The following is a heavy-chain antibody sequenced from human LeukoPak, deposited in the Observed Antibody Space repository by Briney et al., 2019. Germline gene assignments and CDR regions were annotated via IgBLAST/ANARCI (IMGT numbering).Heavy chain of an antibody. V-gene: IGHV3-23*01. CDR1: GFTFSNYA. D-gene: IGHD2-8*01. J-gene: IGHJ6*03. Sequence: PGGSLRLSCAASGFTFSNYAMNWVRQAPGRGLEWVSGFSGSGGTTYYADSVKGRFTISRDNSKNTLYLQMNSLRVEDTAVYYCANGNRCTSPNCLGYYYFYMDVWGKGTTVTVS. CDR2: FSGSGGTT. CDR3: ANGNRCTSPNCLGYYYFYMDV.